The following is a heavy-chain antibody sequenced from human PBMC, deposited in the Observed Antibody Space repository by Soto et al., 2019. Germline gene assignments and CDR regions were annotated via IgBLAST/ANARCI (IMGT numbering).Heavy chain of an antibody. Sequence: SETLSLTCTVSGGSVSSGSYYWSWIRQPPGKGLEWIGYIYYSGSTNYNPSLKSRVTISVDTSKNQFSLKLSSVTAADTAVYYCARAGDYDFWSGDIDYWGQGTLVTVSS. D-gene: IGHD3-3*01. CDR3: ARAGDYDFWSGDIDY. V-gene: IGHV4-61*01. J-gene: IGHJ4*02. CDR1: GGSVSSGSYY. CDR2: IYYSGST.